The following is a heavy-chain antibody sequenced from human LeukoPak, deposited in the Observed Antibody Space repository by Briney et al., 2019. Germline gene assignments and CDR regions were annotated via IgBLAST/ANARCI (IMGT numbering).Heavy chain of an antibody. CDR1: GFYSRTYE. V-gene: IGHV3-48*03. CDR3: ASELWFGESNALDT. J-gene: IGHJ3*02. Sequence: GGSLRLSCAASGFYSRTYEMNWVRQAPGKGLEWISYISGKNTINYADSVKDRFTISRDNTKNSLYLQMNSLRAEDTAVYYCASELWFGESNALDTWGQGTVVTVSS. CDR2: ISGKNTI. D-gene: IGHD3-10*01.